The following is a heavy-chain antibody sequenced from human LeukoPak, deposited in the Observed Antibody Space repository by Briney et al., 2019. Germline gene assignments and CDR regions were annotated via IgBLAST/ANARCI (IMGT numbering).Heavy chain of an antibody. Sequence: SETLSLTCTVSGGSISSSSYYWGWIRQPPGKGLEWIGSIYYSGSTYYNPSLKSRVTISVDTTKNQFSLKLSSVTAADTAVYYCARDGSSSWQKPFDYWGQGTLVTVSS. V-gene: IGHV4-39*07. CDR3: ARDGSSSWQKPFDY. D-gene: IGHD6-13*01. J-gene: IGHJ4*02. CDR2: IYYSGST. CDR1: GGSISSSSYY.